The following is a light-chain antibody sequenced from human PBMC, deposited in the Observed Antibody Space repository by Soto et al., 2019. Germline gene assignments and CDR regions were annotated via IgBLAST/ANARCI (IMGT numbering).Light chain of an antibody. Sequence: QSALTQPASVSGSPGQSITISCTGTSSDVGSFNYVSWYQQHPGKAPKLMIYEVSNRPSGVSYRFSGSNSGNTASLPISGLQAEDEADYYCNSYTSTNTWVFGTGTKLTVL. J-gene: IGLJ1*01. V-gene: IGLV2-14*01. CDR2: EVS. CDR1: SSDVGSFNY. CDR3: NSYTSTNTWV.